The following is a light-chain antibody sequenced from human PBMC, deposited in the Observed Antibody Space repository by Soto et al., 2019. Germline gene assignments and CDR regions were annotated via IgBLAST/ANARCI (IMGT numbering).Light chain of an antibody. Sequence: DLQMTQSPSSLSASVGDRVTITCQASQDISKYLNWYQQKPGKAPKLLIYDASNLTTGVPSRFSGSRSGIDFTLTINSLQPEDIAKYYCQQYKRLLSFGPGTKVDIK. CDR2: DAS. V-gene: IGKV1-33*01. CDR3: QQYKRLLS. J-gene: IGKJ3*01. CDR1: QDISKY.